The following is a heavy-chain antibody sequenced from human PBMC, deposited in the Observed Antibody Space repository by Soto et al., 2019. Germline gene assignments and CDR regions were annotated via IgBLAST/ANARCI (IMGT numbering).Heavy chain of an antibody. V-gene: IGHV1-3*01. CDR2: INAGNGNT. D-gene: IGHD4-4*01. Sequence: QVQLVQSGAEVKKPGASVKVSCKASGYTFTSYAMHWVRQAPGQRLEWMGWINAGNGNTKYSQKFQGRVTITRDTSAXTAXMELSSLRSEKTAGYYGASSYSNYAITDYYYSGMDVWAKGPRSPSP. CDR1: GYTFTSYA. J-gene: IGHJ6*02. CDR3: ASSYSNYAITDYYYSGMDV.